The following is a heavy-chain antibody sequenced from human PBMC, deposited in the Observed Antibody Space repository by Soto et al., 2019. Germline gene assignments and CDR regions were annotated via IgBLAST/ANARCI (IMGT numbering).Heavy chain of an antibody. CDR2: ISYDGSNK. CDR3: AKGDGAVVPAGEDAFDI. CDR1: GFTFSSYG. J-gene: IGHJ3*02. V-gene: IGHV3-30*18. D-gene: IGHD2-2*01. Sequence: QVQLVESGGGVVQPGRSLRLSCAASGFTFSSYGMHWVRQAPGKGLEWVAVISYDGSNKYYADSVKGRFTISRDNSKNTLYLQMNSLRAEDTAVYYCAKGDGAVVPAGEDAFDIWGQGTMVTVSS.